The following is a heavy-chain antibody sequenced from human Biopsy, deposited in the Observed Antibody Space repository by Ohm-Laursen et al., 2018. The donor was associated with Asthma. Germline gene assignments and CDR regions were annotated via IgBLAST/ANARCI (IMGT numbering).Heavy chain of an antibody. Sequence: RSLRLSCAASGFTFSSYGMYWVRQAPGKGLEWVAVISYDGSNKYYADSVEGRFTISRDNSKNTLYLQMNSLRAEDTAVYYCARDLHPTNHLGELSEGFDYWGQGTLVTVSS. CDR1: GFTFSSYG. CDR3: ARDLHPTNHLGELSEGFDY. J-gene: IGHJ4*02. CDR2: ISYDGSNK. D-gene: IGHD3-16*02. V-gene: IGHV3-30*03.